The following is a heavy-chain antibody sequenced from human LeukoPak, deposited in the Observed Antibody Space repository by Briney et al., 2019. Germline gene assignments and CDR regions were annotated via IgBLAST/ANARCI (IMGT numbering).Heavy chain of an antibody. J-gene: IGHJ3*02. D-gene: IGHD4-17*01. CDR3: AKGTYGDYALDAFDI. Sequence: GGSLRLSCAASGFTFSNYAMNWVRQAPGKGLEWLSYISTSSGTIYYADSVKGRFTISRDNAKKSLYLQMNSLRAEDTALYYCAKGTYGDYALDAFDIWGQGTMVTVSS. V-gene: IGHV3-48*04. CDR2: ISTSSGTI. CDR1: GFTFSNYA.